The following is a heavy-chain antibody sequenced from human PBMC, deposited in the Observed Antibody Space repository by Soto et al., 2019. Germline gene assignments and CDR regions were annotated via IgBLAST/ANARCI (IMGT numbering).Heavy chain of an antibody. CDR3: ARTPGYCSGGSCYFSRGMDV. J-gene: IGHJ6*02. CDR2: IYPGDSDT. V-gene: IGHV5-51*01. D-gene: IGHD2-15*01. Sequence: PGESLKISCKGSGFSFTTYWIAWVRQMPGKGLEWMGIIYPGDSDTRYSPSFQGQVTISADKSISTAYLQWSSLKASDTAMYYCARTPGYCSGGSCYFSRGMDVWGQGTTVTVSS. CDR1: GFSFTTYW.